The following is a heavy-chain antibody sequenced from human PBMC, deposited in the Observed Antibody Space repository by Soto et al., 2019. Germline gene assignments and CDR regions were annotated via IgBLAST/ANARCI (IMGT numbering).Heavy chain of an antibody. CDR3: ARRGGPADF. Sequence: QLQLQESGPGLVKPSATLSLTCTVSGGSISSSTYYWGWIRQPPGKGLEWIGSIYFGGSTYYNPSLKSRVTISVDTSKSQFSLKLSSVTAADTAVYYCARRGGPADFWGQGTLVTVSS. D-gene: IGHD2-15*01. J-gene: IGHJ4*02. V-gene: IGHV4-39*01. CDR1: GGSISSSTYY. CDR2: IYFGGST.